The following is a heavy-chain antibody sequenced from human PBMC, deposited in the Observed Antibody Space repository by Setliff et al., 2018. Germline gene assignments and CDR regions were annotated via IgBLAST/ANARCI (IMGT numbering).Heavy chain of an antibody. V-gene: IGHV2-70*11. Sequence: SGPTLVNPTQTLTLTCTFSGFSLSTSGICVSWIRQPPGKALEWLARIDWDDDKYYTPSLKTRLTISKDTSKNQVVLTMTNMDPVDTATYYCARRYSSGFDYWGQGTLVTVSS. J-gene: IGHJ4*02. CDR1: GFSLSTSGIC. CDR2: IDWDDDK. D-gene: IGHD6-19*01. CDR3: ARRYSSGFDY.